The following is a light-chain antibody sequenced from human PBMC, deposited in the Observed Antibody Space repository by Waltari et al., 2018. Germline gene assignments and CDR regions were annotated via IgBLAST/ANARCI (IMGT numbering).Light chain of an antibody. CDR2: EAS. CDR1: QNIYNW. V-gene: IGKV1-5*03. Sequence: DIQMTQSPSILSASIGDRVTITCRASQNIYNWLAWYQQKPGRAPNLIIYEASNLESGVPSRFSGSGSGTEFTLTINSLQPDDFATYYCQQYDAYPYTFGQGAKLEIK. J-gene: IGKJ2*01. CDR3: QQYDAYPYT.